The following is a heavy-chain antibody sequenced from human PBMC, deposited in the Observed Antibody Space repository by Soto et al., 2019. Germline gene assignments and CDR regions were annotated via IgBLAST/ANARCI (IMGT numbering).Heavy chain of an antibody. D-gene: IGHD6-19*01. CDR2: IWYDGSNK. J-gene: IGHJ6*02. CDR3: ERSGGSGWYYYGMDV. CDR1: GFTFSSYG. V-gene: IGHV3-33*01. Sequence: QVQLVESGGGVVQPGRSLRLSCAASGFTFSSYGMHWVRQAPGKGLEWVAVIWYDGSNKYYADSVKGRFTISRDNSKNTLYLQMKSLRAEDKAVYYCERSGGSGWYYYGMDVLGQGTTVTVTS.